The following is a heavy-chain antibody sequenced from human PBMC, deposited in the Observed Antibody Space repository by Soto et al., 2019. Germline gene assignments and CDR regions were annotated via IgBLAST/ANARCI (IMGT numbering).Heavy chain of an antibody. D-gene: IGHD5-12*01. Sequence: ESGGGVVQPGRSLRLSCAASGFTFSSYGMHWVRQAPGKGLEWVAVIWYDGSNKYYADSVKGRFTISRDNSKNTLYLQMNSLRAEDTAVYYCARGYSGYHALAFDIWGQGTMVTVSS. CDR1: GFTFSSYG. V-gene: IGHV3-33*01. CDR3: ARGYSGYHALAFDI. J-gene: IGHJ3*02. CDR2: IWYDGSNK.